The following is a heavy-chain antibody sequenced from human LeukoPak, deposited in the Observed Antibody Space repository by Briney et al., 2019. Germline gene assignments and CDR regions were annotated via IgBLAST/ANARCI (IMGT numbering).Heavy chain of an antibody. V-gene: IGHV3-30*04. CDR2: IPYDGSNK. CDR3: ARAEVLRFLEWSSYFQH. D-gene: IGHD3-3*01. CDR1: GFTFSSYA. Sequence: GGSLRLSCAASGFTFSSYAMHWVRQAPGKGLEWVAVIPYDGSNKYYADSVKGRFTISRDNSKNTLYLQMNSLRAEDTAVYYCARAEVLRFLEWSSYFQHWGQGTLVTVSS. J-gene: IGHJ1*01.